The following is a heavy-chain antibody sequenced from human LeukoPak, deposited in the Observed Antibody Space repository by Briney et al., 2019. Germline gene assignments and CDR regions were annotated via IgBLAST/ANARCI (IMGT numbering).Heavy chain of an antibody. CDR3: VRALGSPTADH. J-gene: IGHJ4*02. CDR1: GFTFTNNW. V-gene: IGHV3-7*01. D-gene: IGHD3-16*01. Sequence: GGSLRLSCAASGFTFTNNWMSWVRQAPGKGPEWVANIKSDGSEKYYVDSVEGRFTISRDNARNTLSLQMDSLRGEDTAVYYCVRALGSPTADHWGQGTLGTVSS. CDR2: IKSDGSEK.